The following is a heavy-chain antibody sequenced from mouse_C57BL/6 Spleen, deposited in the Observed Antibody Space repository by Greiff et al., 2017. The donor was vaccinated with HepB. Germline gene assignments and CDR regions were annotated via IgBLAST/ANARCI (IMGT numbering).Heavy chain of an antibody. CDR1: GYTFTSYG. J-gene: IGHJ2*01. D-gene: IGHD1-1*01. CDR2: IYPRSGNT. V-gene: IGHV1-81*01. CDR3: ARGHYGSSYVGYFDY. Sequence: QVQLQQSGAELARPGASVKLSCKASGYTFTSYGISWVKQRTGQGLEWIGEIYPRSGNTYYNEKFKGKATLTADKSSSTAYMELRSLTSEDSAVYFCARGHYGSSYVGYFDYWGQGTTLTVSS.